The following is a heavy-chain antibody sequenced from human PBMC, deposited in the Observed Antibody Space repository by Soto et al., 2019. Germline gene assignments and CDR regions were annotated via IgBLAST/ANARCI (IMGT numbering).Heavy chain of an antibody. CDR1: GLTFSTYA. CDR2: IGGSGTGGRT. Sequence: EVHLLESGGDLVQPGGSLRLSCTASGLTFSTYAMSWVRQAPGKGLEWVSAIGGSGTGGRTYYADSVKGRFTISRDNSKNTVYLQTNSLRADDTAVYYCAKSPGGLDGYKSDYYGMDVWGQGTTVTVSS. V-gene: IGHV3-23*01. CDR3: AKSPGGLDGYKSDYYGMDV. D-gene: IGHD5-12*01. J-gene: IGHJ6*02.